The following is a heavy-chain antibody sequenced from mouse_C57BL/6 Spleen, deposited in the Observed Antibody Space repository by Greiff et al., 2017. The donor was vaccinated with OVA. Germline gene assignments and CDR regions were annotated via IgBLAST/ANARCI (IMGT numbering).Heavy chain of an antibody. J-gene: IGHJ2*01. CDR3: ARRATKITPGVYFDY. CDR2: ISNGGGST. Sequence: EVQGVESGGGLVQPGGSLKLSCAASGFTFSDYYMYWVRQTPEKRLEWVAYISNGGGSTYYPDTVKGRFTISRDTAKNTLYLQMSRLKSEDTAMYYWARRATKITPGVYFDYWGQGTTLTVSS. CDR1: GFTFSDYY. D-gene: IGHD2-4*01. V-gene: IGHV5-12*01.